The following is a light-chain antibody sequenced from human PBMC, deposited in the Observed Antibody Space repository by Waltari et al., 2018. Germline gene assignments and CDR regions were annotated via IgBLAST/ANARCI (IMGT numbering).Light chain of an antibody. J-gene: IGKJ1*01. CDR2: ESS. Sequence: DIQMTQSPASLPASVGDRVTITCRASQSIGRWLAWYQQKPGKAPKLLISESSILQHAVPSRCSGSGSGTDFTLTINGLQPDDFAIYYCHQYMSYPWTFGLGTKVEI. V-gene: IGKV1-5*03. CDR1: QSIGRW. CDR3: HQYMSYPWT.